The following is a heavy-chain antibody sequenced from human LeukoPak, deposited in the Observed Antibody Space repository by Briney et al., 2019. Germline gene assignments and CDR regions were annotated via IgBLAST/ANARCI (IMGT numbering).Heavy chain of an antibody. CDR1: GGTFSTYG. D-gene: IGHD2-2*01. J-gene: IGHJ2*01. CDR2: IIPIFGTT. Sequence: SVKVSCKASGGTFSTYGINWVRQAPGQGLEWMGGIIPIFGTTNYAQKFQGRVTITTDESTNTAYMELSSLRSEDTAVYYCARGGNCSSPSCPQASLWHFDLWGRGTRVPVSS. V-gene: IGHV1-69*05. CDR3: ARGGNCSSPSCPQASLWHFDL.